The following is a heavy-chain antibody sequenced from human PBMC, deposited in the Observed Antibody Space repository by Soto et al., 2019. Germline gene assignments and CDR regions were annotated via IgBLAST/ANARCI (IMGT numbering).Heavy chain of an antibody. CDR1: GGSVNSGGYY. D-gene: IGHD3-10*01. CDR3: ARDATGELWFGD. CDR2: IYYRGIT. J-gene: IGHJ4*02. V-gene: IGHV4-31*03. Sequence: QVQLQESGPGLVKPSQTLSLTCTVSGGSVNSGGYYWSWIRQHPGKGLEWIGYIYYRGITYYNPSLKSRVTMSVDTSKNRFSLKLSSVTAADTAVYYCARDATGELWFGDWGQGTLVTVSS.